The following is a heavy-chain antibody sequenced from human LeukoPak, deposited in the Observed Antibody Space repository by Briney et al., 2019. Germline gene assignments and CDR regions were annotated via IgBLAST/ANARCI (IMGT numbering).Heavy chain of an antibody. J-gene: IGHJ4*02. D-gene: IGHD4-17*01. Sequence: GGSLRLSCVACALAVRNNAMKWVRQAPGKGLEWVAAISGNGGTYYADSVKGRFTISRDTSKNTLYLQMNSLRAEDTALYSCATLYGDYGAYWGQGTLVTVSA. CDR1: ALAVRNNA. V-gene: IGHV3-23*01. CDR2: ISGNGGT. CDR3: ATLYGDYGAY.